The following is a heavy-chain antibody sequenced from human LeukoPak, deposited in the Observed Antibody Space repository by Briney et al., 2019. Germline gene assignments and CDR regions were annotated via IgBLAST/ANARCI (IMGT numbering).Heavy chain of an antibody. V-gene: IGHV4-59*12. CDR2: IYYSGST. J-gene: IGHJ4*02. D-gene: IGHD2-21*02. CDR1: GGSISSYY. Sequence: SETLSLTCTVSGGSISSYYWSWIRQPPGKGLEWIGYIYYSGSTNYNPSLKSRVTISVDTSKKQFSLKLSSVTAADTAVYYCAREGVVVTGTFDLWGQGTLVTVSS. CDR3: AREGVVVTGTFDL.